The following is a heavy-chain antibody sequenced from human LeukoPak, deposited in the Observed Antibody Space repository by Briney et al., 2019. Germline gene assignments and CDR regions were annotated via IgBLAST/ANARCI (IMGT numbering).Heavy chain of an antibody. CDR2: INPDSGGT. V-gene: IGHV1-2*02. D-gene: IGHD3-10*02. CDR1: GYTFTDYY. Sequence: GSVKVSCKASGYTFTDYYMHWVRQAPGQGLEWMGWINPDSGGTNYAQKFQGRVTMTTDTSTSTAYMELRSLRSDDTAVYYCARNRFVFVFFGDYWGQGTLVTVSS. J-gene: IGHJ4*02. CDR3: ARNRFVFVFFGDY.